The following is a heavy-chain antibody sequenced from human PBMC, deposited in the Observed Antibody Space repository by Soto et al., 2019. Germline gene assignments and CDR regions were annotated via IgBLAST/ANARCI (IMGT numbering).Heavy chain of an antibody. D-gene: IGHD2-15*01. Sequence: SQTLSLTCVISGDSVSSNGACWNWIRQSPSRGLQWLGRIYYRSKWFHDYAASVESRMAINPDTSRNQFSLQLNYVTPEDTAVHYCARVHCSAGTCLDGLDFWGQGTTVTVSS. CDR1: GDSVSSNGAC. J-gene: IGHJ6*02. V-gene: IGHV6-1*01. CDR2: IYYRSKWFH. CDR3: ARVHCSAGTCLDGLDF.